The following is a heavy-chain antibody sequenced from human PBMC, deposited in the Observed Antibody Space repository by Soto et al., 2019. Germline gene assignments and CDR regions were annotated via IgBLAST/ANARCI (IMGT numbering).Heavy chain of an antibody. D-gene: IGHD1-7*01. CDR1: GFTFSDYY. CDR3: TRSIPGTTSSDY. V-gene: IGHV3-72*01. CDR2: SRDKGKSYST. J-gene: IGHJ4*02. Sequence: EVQLLESGGGLVQPGGSLRLSCAGSGFTFSDYYIDWVRQAPGKGLEWVGRSRDKGKSYSTDYAASVKGRFTVSRDASKYSLYLQMNSLKTEDTALYYCTRSIPGTTSSDYWGQGTLVTVSS.